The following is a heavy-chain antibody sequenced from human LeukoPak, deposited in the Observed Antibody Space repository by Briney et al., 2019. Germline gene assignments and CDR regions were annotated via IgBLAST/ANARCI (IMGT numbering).Heavy chain of an antibody. CDR1: GDSISGYY. CDR2: VHTSGST. D-gene: IGHD1-1*01. J-gene: IGHJ4*02. V-gene: IGHV4-4*07. Sequence: KTSETLSLTCSVSGDSISGYYWNWIRQPAGKGLEWIGRVHTSGSTDHNPSLKSRVTLSVDTSKNQISLNLNSVTAADTAVYFCARNGGHNQEHWGQGTLVTVSS. CDR3: ARNGGHNQEH.